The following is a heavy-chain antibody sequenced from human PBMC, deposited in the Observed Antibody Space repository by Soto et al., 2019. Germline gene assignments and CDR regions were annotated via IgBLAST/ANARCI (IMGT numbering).Heavy chain of an antibody. CDR1: GGTFSSYA. CDR2: IIPIFGTA. J-gene: IGHJ6*02. D-gene: IGHD3-3*01. Sequence: SVKVSCKASGGTFSSYAISWVRQAPGQGLEWMGGIIPIFGTANYAQKFQGRVTITADKSTSTAYMELSSLRSEDTAVYYCASGIIRGYYYYYGMDVWGQGATVTVSS. CDR3: ASGIIRGYYYYYGMDV. V-gene: IGHV1-69*06.